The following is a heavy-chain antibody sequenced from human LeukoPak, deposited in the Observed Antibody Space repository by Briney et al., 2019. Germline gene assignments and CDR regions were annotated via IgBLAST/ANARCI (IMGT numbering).Heavy chain of an antibody. V-gene: IGHV4-39*01. CDR1: GGSISSRSYY. D-gene: IGHD2-15*01. CDR3: ARGYCSDGTCLGDDI. J-gene: IGHJ3*02. CDR2: IYYSGST. Sequence: SETLSLTCTVSGGSISSRSYYWGWIRQPPGKGLEWIGSIYYSGSTYYNPSLQSRVTISVDTSKNQFSLQLNSVTPEDTAVYYCARGYCSDGTCLGDDIWGQGTMVTVSS.